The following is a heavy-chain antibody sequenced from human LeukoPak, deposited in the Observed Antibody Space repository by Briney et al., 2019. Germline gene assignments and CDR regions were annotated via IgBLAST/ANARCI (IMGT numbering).Heavy chain of an antibody. J-gene: IGHJ1*01. CDR3: APAAPAEYFQH. CDR2: IKQDGSEK. D-gene: IGHD2-2*01. V-gene: IGHV3-7*03. Sequence: PGGSLRLSCAASGFTFSSYAMHWVRQAPGKGLEWVANIKQDGSEKYYVDSVKGRFTISRDNSKNTLYLQMNSLRAEDTAVYYCAPAAPAEYFQHWGQGTLVTVSS. CDR1: GFTFSSYA.